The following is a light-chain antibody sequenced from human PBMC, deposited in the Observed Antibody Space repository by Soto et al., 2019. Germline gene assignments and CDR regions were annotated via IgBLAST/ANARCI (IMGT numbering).Light chain of an antibody. CDR1: SSDVGGYDY. CDR3: SSYISSSTLVV. CDR2: DVS. Sequence: QSVLTQPASVSGSPGQSITISCIGTSSDVGGYDYVSWYQQHPGEAPKLLIYDVSNRPSGVSNRFSGSKSGNTASLTISGLQAEDEADYYCSSYISSSTLVVFGGGTKLTVL. J-gene: IGLJ2*01. V-gene: IGLV2-14*01.